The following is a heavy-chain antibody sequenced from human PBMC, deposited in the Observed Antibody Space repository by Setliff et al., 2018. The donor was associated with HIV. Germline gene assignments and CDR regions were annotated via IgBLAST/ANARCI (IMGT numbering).Heavy chain of an antibody. CDR1: GGSIISSTFY. CDR3: ARVRGYSSSSRDFYYHNMEV. D-gene: IGHD6-6*01. CDR2: IYYTGST. Sequence: PSETLSLTCAVSGGSIISSTFYWGWIRQPPGKGLEWIGTIYYTGSTYYNPSLKSRLTISVDTSKSQFYLRLSSVTAADTGVYYCARVRGYSSSSRDFYYHNMEVWGKGTTVTAP. J-gene: IGHJ6*03. V-gene: IGHV4-39*02.